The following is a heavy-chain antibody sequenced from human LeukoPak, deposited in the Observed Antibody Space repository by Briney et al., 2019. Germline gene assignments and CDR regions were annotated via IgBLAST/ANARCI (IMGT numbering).Heavy chain of an antibody. CDR1: GFTFSSYW. CDR2: IKSDGST. D-gene: IGHD3-10*01. CDR3: TRAITYFYGSVTYDWFAS. Sequence: GGSLRLSCEASGFTFSSYWMHWVRQTPGKGLMWAARIKSDGSTIYADSVQGRFTISRDNAKNMVYLQMNSLRDDDTAIYYCTRAITYFYGSVTYDWFASWGQGTRVTVSS. J-gene: IGHJ5*01. V-gene: IGHV3-74*01.